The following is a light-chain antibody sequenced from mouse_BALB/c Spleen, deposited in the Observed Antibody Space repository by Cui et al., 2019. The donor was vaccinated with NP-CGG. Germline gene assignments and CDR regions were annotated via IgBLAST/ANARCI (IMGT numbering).Light chain of an antibody. Sequence: QAVVTQESALTTSPGETVTLTCRSSTGTVTTNNYANWVQEKPDHLFNGLIGGTNNRAPGVPARFSGSLIGDKAALTITGAQTEDEAIYFCVLWYSNHWVFGGGTKLTVL. V-gene: IGLV1*01. CDR2: GTN. J-gene: IGLJ1*01. CDR3: VLWYSNHWV. CDR1: TGTVTTNNY.